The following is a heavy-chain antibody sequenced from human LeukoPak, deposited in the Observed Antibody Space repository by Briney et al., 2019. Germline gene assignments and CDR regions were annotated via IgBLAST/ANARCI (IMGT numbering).Heavy chain of an antibody. Sequence: ASVKVSCKASGYTFTNYYMHWVRQAPGQGLEWMGIINPSGGGTSYAQKFQGRLAMTRGTSTTTVYMELSSLRSDDTAVYYCARDKQLDWAHYYYYYMDVWGKGTTVTVSS. V-gene: IGHV1-46*01. J-gene: IGHJ6*03. D-gene: IGHD1-1*01. CDR2: INPSGGGT. CDR1: GYTFTNYY. CDR3: ARDKQLDWAHYYYYYMDV.